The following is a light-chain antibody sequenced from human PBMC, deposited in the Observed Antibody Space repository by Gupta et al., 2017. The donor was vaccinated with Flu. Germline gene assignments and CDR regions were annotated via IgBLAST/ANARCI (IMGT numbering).Light chain of an antibody. CDR2: GAS. CDR3: QQYNNWPPRYT. J-gene: IGKJ2*01. Sequence: LSVSPGERATLSCRASQSVSSNLAWYQQKPGQAPRLLIYGASTRATGIPARFSGSGSGTEFTLTISSLQSEDFAVYYCQQYNNWPPRYTFGQGTKLEIK. V-gene: IGKV3-15*01. CDR1: QSVSSN.